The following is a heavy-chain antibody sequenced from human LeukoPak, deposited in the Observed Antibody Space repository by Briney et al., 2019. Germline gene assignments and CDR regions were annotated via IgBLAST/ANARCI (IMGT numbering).Heavy chain of an antibody. CDR1: GFTFSSYS. J-gene: IGHJ6*02. CDR3: ARDKIAAAGTDYYYGMDV. Sequence: GGSLRLSCAASGFTFSSYSMNWVRQAPGKGLEWVSYISSSSSTIYYADSVKGRFTISRDNAKNSLYLQMNSLRAEDTAVYYCARDKIAAAGTDYYYGMDVWGQGTTVTVSS. V-gene: IGHV3-48*04. D-gene: IGHD6-13*01. CDR2: ISSSSSTI.